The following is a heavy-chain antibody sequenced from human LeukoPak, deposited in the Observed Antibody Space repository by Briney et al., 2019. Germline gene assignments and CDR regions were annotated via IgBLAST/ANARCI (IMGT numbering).Heavy chain of an antibody. CDR2: IIPMLGIA. CDR3: ASTYYYGSGSYFPDYYYYMDV. V-gene: IGHV1-69*02. D-gene: IGHD3-10*01. CDR1: GATFSSYT. J-gene: IGHJ6*03. Sequence: SVKVACKASGATFSSYTISWVRQAPGQGLEWMGWIIPMLGIANYAHKLQGRVTSPADQAQSTAYMDLSSLRSQDTAVYYCASTYYYGSGSYFPDYYYYMDVWGKGTTVTVSS.